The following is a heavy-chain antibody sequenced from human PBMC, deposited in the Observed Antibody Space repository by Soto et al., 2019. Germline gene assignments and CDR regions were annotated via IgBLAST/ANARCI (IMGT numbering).Heavy chain of an antibody. V-gene: IGHV4-34*01. D-gene: IGHD2-2*01. CDR1: GGSFSGYY. CDR3: ARLGHIVVVTATYYYMDV. Sequence: QVQLQQWGAGLLKPSETLSLTCAVYGGSFSGYYWSWIRQPPGKGLEWIGEINHSGSTNYNPSLKSRVTISVDTSKNQFSLKLSSVTAADTAVYYCARLGHIVVVTATYYYMDVWGKGTTVTVSS. J-gene: IGHJ6*03. CDR2: INHSGST.